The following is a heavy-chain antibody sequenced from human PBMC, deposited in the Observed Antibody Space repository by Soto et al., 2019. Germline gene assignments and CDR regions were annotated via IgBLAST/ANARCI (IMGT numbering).Heavy chain of an antibody. V-gene: IGHV3-11*06. CDR2: ISSSSGST. D-gene: IGHD5-12*01. CDR3: ARDRGGYDRLYYYHGMDV. CDR1: GFTFIDYY. Sequence: GSLRLSCAASGFTFIDYYMSWILQAPGKGLEYISYISSSSGSTNYADSVKGRFTISRDNAKNSLYLQMSSLRAEDTAVYYCARDRGGYDRLYYYHGMDVWGQGTTVTVSS. J-gene: IGHJ6*02.